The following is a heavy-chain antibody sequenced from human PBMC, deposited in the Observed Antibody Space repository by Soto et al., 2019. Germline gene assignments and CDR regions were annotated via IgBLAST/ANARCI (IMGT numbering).Heavy chain of an antibody. V-gene: IGHV1-8*01. J-gene: IGHJ5*02. Sequence: ASVKVSCKASGYTFTSYDINWVRQATGQGLEWMGWMNPNSGNTGYAQKFQGRVTMTRNTSISTANMELSSLRSKNTAVNYCARERAAAGSNWFDPWGQGTLVTVSS. CDR1: GYTFTSYD. D-gene: IGHD6-13*01. CDR2: MNPNSGNT. CDR3: ARERAAAGSNWFDP.